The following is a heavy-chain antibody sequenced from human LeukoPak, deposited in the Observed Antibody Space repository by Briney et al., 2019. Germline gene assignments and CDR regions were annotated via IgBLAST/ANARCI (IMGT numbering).Heavy chain of an antibody. D-gene: IGHD3-16*01. CDR1: GLSFGSFA. CDR2: IRGSGET. CDR3: AKASWVSSTDAVR. V-gene: IGHV3-23*01. Sequence: PGGSLRLSCAASGLSFGSFAMSWVRQGPARGLEWVSSIRGSGETFYADSVKGRFTLSSDSSRNTVYFQLNNLRVEDTAVYYCAKASWVSSTDAVRWGQGTLVTVSS. J-gene: IGHJ4*02.